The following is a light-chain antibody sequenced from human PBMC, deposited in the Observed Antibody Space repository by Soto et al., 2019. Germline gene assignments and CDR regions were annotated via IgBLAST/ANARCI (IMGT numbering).Light chain of an antibody. Sequence: EIVLTQSPATLSLSPGERATLSCRASQSVSRYLAWYQQKPGQAPRLLIYDASNRATGIPARFSGSGSGTDFTLTISSLEPEDFAVYYCQQRSNWITVGQGTRLEI. J-gene: IGKJ5*01. V-gene: IGKV3-11*01. CDR2: DAS. CDR1: QSVSRY. CDR3: QQRSNWIT.